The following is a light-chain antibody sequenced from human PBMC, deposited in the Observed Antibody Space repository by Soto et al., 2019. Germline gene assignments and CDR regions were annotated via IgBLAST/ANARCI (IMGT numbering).Light chain of an antibody. Sequence: EIVMTQSPATLSVSPGERATLSCRASQSVSSNLAWYQQRPGQAPRLLIYGASTRVTDVPVRFSGSGSGTEFTLTITSLQSEDFAVYYCQQYRNWPPPITFGQGTRLEIK. V-gene: IGKV3-15*01. CDR2: GAS. CDR3: QQYRNWPPPIT. J-gene: IGKJ5*01. CDR1: QSVSSN.